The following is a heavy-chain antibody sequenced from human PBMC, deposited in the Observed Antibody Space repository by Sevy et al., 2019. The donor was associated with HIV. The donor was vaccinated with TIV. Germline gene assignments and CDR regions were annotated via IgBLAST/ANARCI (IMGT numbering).Heavy chain of an antibody. Sequence: SGCLRLSCAASGFTFDDYAMHWVRQAPGKGLEWVSLISWDGGSTYYADSVKGRFTISRDNSKNSLYLQMNSLRAEDTALYYCAKDRSDSSGYYYVLDYWGQGTLVIVSS. CDR2: ISWDGGST. D-gene: IGHD3-22*01. J-gene: IGHJ4*02. CDR3: AKDRSDSSGYYYVLDY. CDR1: GFTFDDYA. V-gene: IGHV3-43D*04.